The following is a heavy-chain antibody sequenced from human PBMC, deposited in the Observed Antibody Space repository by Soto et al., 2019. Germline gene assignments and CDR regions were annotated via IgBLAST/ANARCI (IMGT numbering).Heavy chain of an antibody. J-gene: IGHJ4*02. CDR1: GFTFSSYS. CDR2: ISSSSSTI. CDR3: ARLFYDILTGYYDY. V-gene: IGHV3-48*01. D-gene: IGHD3-9*01. Sequence: GGSLRLSCAASGFTFSSYSMNWVRQAPGKGLEWVSYISSSSSTIYYADSVKGRFTISRDNAKNSLYLQMNSLRAEDTAVYYCARLFYDILTGYYDYWGQGTLVTVSS.